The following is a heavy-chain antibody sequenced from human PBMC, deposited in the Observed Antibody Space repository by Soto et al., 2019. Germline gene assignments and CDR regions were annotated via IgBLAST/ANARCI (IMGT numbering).Heavy chain of an antibody. CDR1: GGTFSSYA. CDR3: ARVVYNFLSPYPYSAMEL. Sequence: QVRLVQSGAEVKKPGSSVKVSCEASGGTFSSYAVTWVRQAPGQGLEWMGGIIPIVTTPNYAQKFQGRLTIYADKYTSTSYMELSRLRPADTLISYRARVVYNFLSPYPYSAMELCGQVTTVIVSS. J-gene: IGHJ6*02. D-gene: IGHD1-1*01. CDR2: IIPIVTTP. V-gene: IGHV1-69*06.